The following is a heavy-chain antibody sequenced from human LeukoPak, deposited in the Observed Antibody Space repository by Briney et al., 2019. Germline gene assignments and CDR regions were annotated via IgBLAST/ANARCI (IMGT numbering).Heavy chain of an antibody. J-gene: IGHJ4*02. Sequence: PSETLSLTCAVYGGSFSGYYWSWIRQPPGEGLEWIGEINHSGSTNYNPSLKSRVTISVDTSKNQFSLKLSSVTAADTAVYYCASDTVADYWGQGTLVTVSS. CDR3: ASDTVADY. V-gene: IGHV4-34*01. CDR1: GGSFSGYY. D-gene: IGHD4-23*01. CDR2: INHSGST.